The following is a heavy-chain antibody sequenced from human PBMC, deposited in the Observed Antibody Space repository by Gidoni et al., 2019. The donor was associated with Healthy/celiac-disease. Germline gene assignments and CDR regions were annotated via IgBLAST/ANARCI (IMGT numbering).Heavy chain of an antibody. J-gene: IGHJ4*02. D-gene: IGHD4-17*01. V-gene: IGHV3-30-3*01. CDR1: GFTFSSYA. CDR2: ISYDGSNK. CDR3: ARGKDYGDYVVGY. Sequence: VVQPGRSLRLSCAASGFTFSSYAMHWVRQAPGKGLEWGAVISYDGSNKYYADSVKGRFTISRDNSKNTLYLQMNSLRAEDTAVYYCARGKDYGDYVVGYWGQGTLVTVSS.